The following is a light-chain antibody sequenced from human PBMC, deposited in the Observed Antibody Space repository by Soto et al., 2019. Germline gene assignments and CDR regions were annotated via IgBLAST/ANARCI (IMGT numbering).Light chain of an antibody. V-gene: IGKV3-20*01. Sequence: EIVLTQSPGTLSLSPGERATLSCRASQSVSSNFLAWYQQKPGQAPRLLIYDASTRATGIPDRFSGSGSGIDFTLTVGRLEPEEVAVYYFRQCGRAPSVGPGTKVEIK. CDR2: DAS. J-gene: IGKJ3*01. CDR1: QSVSSNF. CDR3: RQCGRAPS.